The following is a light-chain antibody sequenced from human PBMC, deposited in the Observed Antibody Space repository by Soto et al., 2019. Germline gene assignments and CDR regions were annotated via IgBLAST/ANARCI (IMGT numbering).Light chain of an antibody. CDR2: EVS. J-gene: IGLJ2*01. Sequence: QSVLTQPPSASGSPGQSVTISCTGTSSDVGAYNYVSWYQQHPGKAPKFMIYEVSKRPSGVPDRFSGSKSGNTAFLTVSGLQAEDEADYYCSSYAGSNKVIFGGGTKLTVL. CDR3: SSYAGSNKVI. V-gene: IGLV2-8*01. CDR1: SSDVGAYNY.